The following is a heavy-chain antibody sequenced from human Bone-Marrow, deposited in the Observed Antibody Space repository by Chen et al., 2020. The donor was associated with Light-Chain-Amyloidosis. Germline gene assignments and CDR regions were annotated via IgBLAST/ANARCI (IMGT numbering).Heavy chain of an antibody. Sequence: EVQLVESGGGLVQPGGSLRLSCAASGFTFSDYWMSWVRQAPGKGLEWVANIKQVTSETYYVDSVKGRFTISRDNAKDSLYLKMGSLRAEDTAMYYCARHIVWGAPDYWGQGTLVTVSS. CDR3: ARHIVWGAPDY. CDR1: GFTFSDYW. J-gene: IGHJ4*02. CDR2: IKQVTSET. D-gene: IGHD3-16*01. V-gene: IGHV3-7*03.